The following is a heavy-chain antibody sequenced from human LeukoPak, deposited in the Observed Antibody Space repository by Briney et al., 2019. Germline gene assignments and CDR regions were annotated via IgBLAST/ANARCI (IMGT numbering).Heavy chain of an antibody. V-gene: IGHV4-4*09. CDR3: ARHLRYCSSTSCRYYYYYYMDV. CDR1: GGSFSDYY. Sequence: SETLSLTCAVSGGSFSDYYWTWIRQPPGKGLEWIGYIYTSGSTNYNPSLKSRVTISVDTSKNQFSLKLSSVTAADTAVYYCARHLRYCSSTSCRYYYYYYMDVWGKGTTVTVSS. CDR2: IYTSGST. D-gene: IGHD2-2*01. J-gene: IGHJ6*03.